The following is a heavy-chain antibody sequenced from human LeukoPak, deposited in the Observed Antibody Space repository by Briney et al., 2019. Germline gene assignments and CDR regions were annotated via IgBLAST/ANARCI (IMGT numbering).Heavy chain of an antibody. CDR3: AKDNRRHYTSGPNPDSLH. J-gene: IGHJ4*02. D-gene: IGHD6-19*01. CDR1: GFIFNNYA. V-gene: IGHV3-9*01. CDR2: ISWNSGSI. Sequence: GESLRLSCAGSGFIFNNYAMHWVRQPPGKGLEWVSGISWNSGSIDYADSVKGRFTISRDNAKNSLYLQMNSLRVEDTAFYYCAKDNRRHYTSGPNPDSLHWGQGALVTVSS.